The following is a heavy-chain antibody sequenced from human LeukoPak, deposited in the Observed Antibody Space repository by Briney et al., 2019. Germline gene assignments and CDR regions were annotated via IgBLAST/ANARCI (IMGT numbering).Heavy chain of an antibody. CDR1: GFTFSKHG. Sequence: GGSLRLSCGASGFTFSKHGMNLVRQAPGKGLEWLSGVSPPGGGTYYADSVKGRFTISRDNSKNTLYLQMNSLRAEDTAVYYCAKEGQLVSGGWDYWGQGTLVTVSS. J-gene: IGHJ4*02. V-gene: IGHV3-23*01. CDR2: VSPPGGGT. CDR3: AKEGQLVSGGWDY. D-gene: IGHD6-6*01.